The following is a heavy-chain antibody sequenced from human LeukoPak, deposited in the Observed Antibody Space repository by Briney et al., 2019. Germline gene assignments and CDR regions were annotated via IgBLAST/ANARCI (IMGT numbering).Heavy chain of an antibody. CDR1: GASINSKY. J-gene: IGHJ5*02. D-gene: IGHD3-22*01. CDR2: IYASGTT. V-gene: IGHV4-4*07. Sequence: PSETLSLTCTVSGASINSKYWSWIRQSAGKGLEWIGRIYASGTTNYSPPLKSRVTISVDTSKNQFSLKLSSVTAADTAVYYCARGRYYDSSGYYYDWFDPWGQGTLVTVSS. CDR3: ARGRYYDSSGYYYDWFDP.